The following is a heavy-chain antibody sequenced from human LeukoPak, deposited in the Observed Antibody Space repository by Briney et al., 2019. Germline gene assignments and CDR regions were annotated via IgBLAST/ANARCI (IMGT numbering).Heavy chain of an antibody. Sequence: ASVKVSCKASGYTFTSYYMHWVRQAPGQGLEWMGIINPSGGSTSYAQKFQGRVTMTRDTSTSTVYMELSSLGAGDTAVYYCAKDDASIRFNDWGQGTLVTVSS. J-gene: IGHJ4*02. CDR2: INPSGGST. V-gene: IGHV1-46*03. CDR1: GYTFTSYY. CDR3: AKDDASIRFND. D-gene: IGHD3-3*01.